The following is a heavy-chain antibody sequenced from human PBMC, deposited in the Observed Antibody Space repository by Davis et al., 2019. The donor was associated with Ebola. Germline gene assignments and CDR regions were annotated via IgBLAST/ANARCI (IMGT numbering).Heavy chain of an antibody. V-gene: IGHV3-48*02. CDR3: VRGVVVVASIYGLDV. CDR1: GFTFSSYG. CDR2: ISHRGTLI. Sequence: GGSLRLSCAASGFTFSSYGMHWVRQAPGKGLEWVSYISHRGTLIYYADSVKGRFTISRDNAKNSLYLQMNSLRDEDTALYYCVRGVVVVASIYGLDVWGQGTTVTVSS. D-gene: IGHD2-15*01. J-gene: IGHJ6*02.